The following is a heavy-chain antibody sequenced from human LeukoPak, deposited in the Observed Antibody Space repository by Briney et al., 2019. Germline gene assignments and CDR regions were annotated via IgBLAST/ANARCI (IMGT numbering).Heavy chain of an antibody. CDR1: GFTFSSYS. CDR3: ARDPLYSSSWVFFDY. Sequence: GGSLRLSCAASGFTFSSYSMNWVRQAPGKGLEWVSSISSSSSYIYYADSVKGRFTISRDNAKNSLYLQMNSLRAEDTAVYYCARDPLYSSSWVFFDYWGQGTLVTVSS. CDR2: ISSSSSYI. D-gene: IGHD6-13*01. V-gene: IGHV3-21*01. J-gene: IGHJ4*02.